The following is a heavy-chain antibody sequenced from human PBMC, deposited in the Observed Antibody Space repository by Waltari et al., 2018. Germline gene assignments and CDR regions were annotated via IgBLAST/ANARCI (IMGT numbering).Heavy chain of an antibody. J-gene: IGHJ5*02. V-gene: IGHV3-74*01. Sequence: EVQVVESGGGLVQPGGSLRLSCAASGFTFSAYWMHWVRHVPGKGLLWISRINPDGSETNYADSVNGRFTISRDNAKNTVFLEMSSLKAEDTAIYYCAKDGNRGSRSLDPWGQGTLVTVSS. CDR1: GFTFSAYW. D-gene: IGHD1-26*01. CDR2: INPDGSET. CDR3: AKDGNRGSRSLDP.